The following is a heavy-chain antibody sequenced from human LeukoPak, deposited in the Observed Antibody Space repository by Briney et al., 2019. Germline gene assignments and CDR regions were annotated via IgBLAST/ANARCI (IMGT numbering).Heavy chain of an antibody. D-gene: IGHD6-6*01. CDR3: ARGIAARHINYYYYMDV. CDR1: GYTFTSYD. CDR2: INTNTGNP. J-gene: IGHJ6*03. Sequence: GASVKVSCKTSGYTFTSYDLNWVRQAPGQGLEWMGWINTNTGNPTYAQGFTGRFVFSLDTSVSTAYLQISSLKAEDTAVYYCARGIAARHINYYYYMDVWGKGTTVTVSS. V-gene: IGHV7-4-1*02.